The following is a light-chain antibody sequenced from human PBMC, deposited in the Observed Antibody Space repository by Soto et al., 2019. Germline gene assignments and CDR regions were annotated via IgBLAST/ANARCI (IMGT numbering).Light chain of an antibody. CDR1: SSNIGSNY. Sequence: QSVLTQPPSASETAGQRVTISCYGSSSNIGSNYVYWYQQFPGTAPKVLIYRNSQRPSGVPDRFSGSKSGTSASLAIIGLRSEDEADYYALACDDILSGPLFGTGTKVTV. J-gene: IGLJ1*01. CDR2: RNS. V-gene: IGLV1-47*01. CDR3: LACDDILSGPL.